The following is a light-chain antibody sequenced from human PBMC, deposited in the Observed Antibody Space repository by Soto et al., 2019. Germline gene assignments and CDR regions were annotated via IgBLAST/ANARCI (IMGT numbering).Light chain of an antibody. Sequence: EIVMTQSPATLSVSPGERATLSFRASQSVSSSLAWYQQKPGQAPRLLIYGASTRATSIPARFSGSGSGTEFTLTISSLQSEDFAVYYCQQYNNSPRTFGQGTKVEI. V-gene: IGKV3-15*01. CDR2: GAS. CDR1: QSVSSS. J-gene: IGKJ1*01. CDR3: QQYNNSPRT.